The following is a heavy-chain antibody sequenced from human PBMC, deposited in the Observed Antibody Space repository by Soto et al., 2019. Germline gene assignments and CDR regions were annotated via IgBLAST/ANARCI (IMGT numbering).Heavy chain of an antibody. CDR2: ISYSGST. V-gene: IGHV4-31*03. CDR1: GASISSRGFY. J-gene: IGHJ1*01. Sequence: QVQLQESGPGLVKPSQTLSLTCPVSGASISSRGFYWTWIRQLPGKGLEWIGYISYSGSTNYSPCLKSRLNISIATSDTNFSLKLPSVTAADTTVYSCAKQPTLTGTYYIHTWDQGTQVTV. D-gene: IGHD1-26*01. CDR3: AKQPTLTGTYYIHT.